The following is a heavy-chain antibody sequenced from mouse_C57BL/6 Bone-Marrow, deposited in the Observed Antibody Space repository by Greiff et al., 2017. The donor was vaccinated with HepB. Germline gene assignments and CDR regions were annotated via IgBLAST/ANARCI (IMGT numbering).Heavy chain of an antibody. CDR3: ARRRRGYGYYDAMDY. CDR2: IYWDDDK. D-gene: IGHD2-2*01. J-gene: IGHJ4*01. Sequence: QVTLKESGPGILQSSQTLSLTCSFSGFSLSTSGMGVSWIRQPSGKGLEWLAHIYWDDDKRYNPSLKSRLTISKDTSRNQVFLKITSVDTADTATYYCARRRRGYGYYDAMDYWGQGTSVTVSS. V-gene: IGHV8-12*01. CDR1: GFSLSTSGMG.